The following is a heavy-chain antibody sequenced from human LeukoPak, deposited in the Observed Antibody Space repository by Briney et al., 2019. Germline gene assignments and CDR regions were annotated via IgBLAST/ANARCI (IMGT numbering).Heavy chain of an antibody. V-gene: IGHV1-18*01. D-gene: IGHD5-18*01. CDR2: ISAYNGNT. CDR1: GYTFTSYG. J-gene: IGHJ4*02. CDR3: ARGLDTAMVTSFDY. Sequence: GASVKVSCKATGYTFTSYGISWVRQAPGQGLEWMGWISAYNGNTNYARKLQGRVTMTTDTSTSTAYMELRSLRSDDTAVYYCARGLDTAMVTSFDYWGQGTLVTVSS.